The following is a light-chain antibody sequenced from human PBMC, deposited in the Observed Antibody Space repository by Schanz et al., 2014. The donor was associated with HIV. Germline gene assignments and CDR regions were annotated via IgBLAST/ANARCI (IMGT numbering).Light chain of an antibody. CDR2: KAS. V-gene: IGKV1-5*03. CDR1: QSISSW. J-gene: IGKJ2*01. CDR3: QQYNSHPYT. Sequence: DIQMTQSPSTLSASVKDRVTITCRASQSISSWLAWYQQKPGKAPKLLIYKASSLESGVPSRFSGSGSGTEFTLTISSLQPDDFATYYCQQYNSHPYTFGQGTKLEIK.